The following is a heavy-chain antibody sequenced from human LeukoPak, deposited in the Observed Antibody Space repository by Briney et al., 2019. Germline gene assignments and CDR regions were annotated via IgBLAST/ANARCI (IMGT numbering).Heavy chain of an antibody. D-gene: IGHD5-18*01. CDR3: AKDRYSYAFEYSDS. V-gene: IGHV3-30*18. CDR1: GFTFSSYG. J-gene: IGHJ4*02. CDR2: IANDGSKK. Sequence: GGSLRLSCAASGFTFSSYGMHWVRQAPGKGLDWVAVIANDGSKKYYADSVKGRFTISRDNSKNTLSLQVSSLRTEDTAVYYCAKDRYSYAFEYSDSWGQGTLVTVSS.